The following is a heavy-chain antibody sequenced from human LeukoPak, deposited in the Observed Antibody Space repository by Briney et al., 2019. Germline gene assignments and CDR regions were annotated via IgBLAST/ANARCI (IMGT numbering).Heavy chain of an antibody. Sequence: ASVKVSCKASGYTFTGYCMHWVRQAPGQGLEWMGWINPNSGGTNYAQKFQGRVTMTRDTSISTAYMELSRLRSDDTAVYYCARDSFTMVRGGRFDPWGQGTLVTVSS. J-gene: IGHJ5*02. CDR3: ARDSFTMVRGGRFDP. CDR2: INPNSGGT. D-gene: IGHD3-10*01. V-gene: IGHV1-2*02. CDR1: GYTFTGYC.